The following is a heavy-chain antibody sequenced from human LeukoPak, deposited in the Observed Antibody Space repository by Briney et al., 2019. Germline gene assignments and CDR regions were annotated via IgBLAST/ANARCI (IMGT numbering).Heavy chain of an antibody. J-gene: IGHJ6*03. CDR1: GGSIGGHTFY. V-gene: IGHV4-39*07. CDR3: ARAGIDIVATIGGNYYYYYYMDV. Sequence: SETLSLTCNVSGGSIGGHTFYWDWIRQPPGKGLEWIGEINHSGSTNYNPSLKSRVTISVDTSKNQFSLKLSSVTAADTAVYYCARAGIDIVATIGGNYYYYYYMDVWGKGTTVTVSS. CDR2: INHSGST. D-gene: IGHD5-12*01.